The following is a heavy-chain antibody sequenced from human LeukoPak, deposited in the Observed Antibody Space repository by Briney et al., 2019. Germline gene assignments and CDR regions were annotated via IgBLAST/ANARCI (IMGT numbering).Heavy chain of an antibody. Sequence: SETLSLTCTVSGDSITGGSFYWGWIRHSPGKGLEWIGSIYYSGNIYNNPSLKSRVTVSIDTSQNRFSLKLKSVTAADTAVYYCARVFSSNYYYMDVWGKGTTVTVSS. CDR2: IYYSGNI. CDR3: ARVFSSNYYYMDV. J-gene: IGHJ6*03. V-gene: IGHV4-39*07. D-gene: IGHD6-6*01. CDR1: GDSITGGSFY.